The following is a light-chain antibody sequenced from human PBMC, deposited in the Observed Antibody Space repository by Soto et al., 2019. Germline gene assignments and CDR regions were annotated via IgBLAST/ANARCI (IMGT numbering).Light chain of an antibody. CDR2: SDN. Sequence: QSVLTQPPSASGTPGQRVTISCSGSSSNIGSNTVNWYQELPGTAPKLLIYSDNQRPSGVPGRFSGSKSGTSASLAISGLQSEDEAEYSCAAWDDSLNVVIFAGGTKLTVL. V-gene: IGLV1-44*01. CDR3: AAWDDSLNVVI. CDR1: SSNIGSNT. J-gene: IGLJ2*01.